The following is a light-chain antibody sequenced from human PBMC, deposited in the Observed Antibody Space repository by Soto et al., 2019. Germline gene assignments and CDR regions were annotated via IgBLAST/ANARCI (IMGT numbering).Light chain of an antibody. CDR3: QTWATGSYV. V-gene: IGLV4-69*01. J-gene: IGLJ1*01. CDR2: VNSDGSH. Sequence: QSVLTQSPSASASLGASVKLTCTLSSGHSNYAIAWHQQQSEKGPRYLMKVNSDGSHSKGDGIPDRFSGSSSGAERYLSISGLQSEDEADYYCQTWATGSYVFGTGTKLTVL. CDR1: SGHSNYA.